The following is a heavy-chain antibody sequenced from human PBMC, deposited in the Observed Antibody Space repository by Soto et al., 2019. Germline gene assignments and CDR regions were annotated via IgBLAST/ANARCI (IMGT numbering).Heavy chain of an antibody. Sequence: QVQLVQSGGEVRKPGASVKVSCKASGYTFGIYGISWVRQVPGQGPEWMGWISADNGDTKYAQKFQDRVIMTTDTSTSTAYMELRSLRSDDTAVYFCARDRSYYYESSGYPFDYWGQGTLVSVSS. V-gene: IGHV1-18*01. CDR3: ARDRSYYYESSGYPFDY. CDR2: ISADNGDT. CDR1: GYTFGIYG. D-gene: IGHD3-22*01. J-gene: IGHJ4*02.